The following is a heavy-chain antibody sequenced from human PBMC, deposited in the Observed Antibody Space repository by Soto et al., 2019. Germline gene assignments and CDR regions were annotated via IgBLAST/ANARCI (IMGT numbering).Heavy chain of an antibody. Sequence: QVQLVQSGAEVKKPGSSVKVSCKASVRSFSGQRVSWVRQAPGQRLEWMGGIIPMFRTTNYARKFQGRLTITADGSTNTASMELTSLTSEDTAIYYCANEPNWGHGTLVTVSS. J-gene: IGHJ4*01. CDR3: ANEPN. CDR1: VRSFSGQR. V-gene: IGHV1-69*01. CDR2: IIPMFRTT.